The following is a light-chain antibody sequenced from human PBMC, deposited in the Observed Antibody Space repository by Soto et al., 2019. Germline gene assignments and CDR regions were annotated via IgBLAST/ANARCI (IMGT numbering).Light chain of an antibody. CDR3: QQYGSSRT. CDR1: QSISSY. V-gene: IGKV3-20*01. CDR2: AAS. Sequence: EIVFTQSPSTLSLSPGERTTLSCRASQSISSYLAWYQQKPGQAPRLLIYAASTRATGIPARFSGSGSGTDFTLTISRLEPEDFAVYYCQQYGSSRTFGQGTKVDIK. J-gene: IGKJ1*01.